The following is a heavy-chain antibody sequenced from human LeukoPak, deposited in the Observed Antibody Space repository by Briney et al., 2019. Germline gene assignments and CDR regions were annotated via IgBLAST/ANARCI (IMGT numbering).Heavy chain of an antibody. CDR3: AGTIAARPADGDDY. D-gene: IGHD6-6*01. J-gene: IGHJ4*02. CDR2: ISYDGSNK. V-gene: IGHV3-30*04. Sequence: QPGGSLRLSCAASGFTFSSYAMHWVRQAPGKGLEWVAVISYDGSNKYYADSVKGRFTISRDNSKNTLYLQMNSLRAEDTAVYYCAGTIAARPADGDDYWGQGTLVAVSS. CDR1: GFTFSSYA.